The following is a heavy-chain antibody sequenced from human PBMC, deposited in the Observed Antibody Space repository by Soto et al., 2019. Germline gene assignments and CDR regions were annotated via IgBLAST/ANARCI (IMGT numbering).Heavy chain of an antibody. D-gene: IGHD2-15*01. J-gene: IGHJ4*02. CDR1: GFIFTTNS. CDR2: ISSSGTFK. Sequence: PGGSLRLSCEASGFIFTTNSMNWVRQVPGKGLQWLSSISSSGTFKSYGDSVKGRFTISRDNAKNSLFLQMNNLSGEDTGLYYCAREPSQGGTYYWAADSWGQGTMVTVSS. V-gene: IGHV3-21*01. CDR3: AREPSQGGTYYWAADS.